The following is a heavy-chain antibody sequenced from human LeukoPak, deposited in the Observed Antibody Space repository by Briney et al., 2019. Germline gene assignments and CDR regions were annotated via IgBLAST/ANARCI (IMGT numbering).Heavy chain of an antibody. D-gene: IGHD6-13*01. V-gene: IGHV4-59*01. Sequence: PSETLSLTCTVSGGSISSYYWSWIRQPPGKGLEWIGYIYYSGSTNYNPSLKSRVTISVDTSKNQFSLKLSSVTAADTAVYYCARESIAAAPGYYYYMDVWGEGTTVTVSS. CDR2: IYYSGST. CDR3: ARESIAAAPGYYYYMDV. J-gene: IGHJ6*03. CDR1: GGSISSYY.